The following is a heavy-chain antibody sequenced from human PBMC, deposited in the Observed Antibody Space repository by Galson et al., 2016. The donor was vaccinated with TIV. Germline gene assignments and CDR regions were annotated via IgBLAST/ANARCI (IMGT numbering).Heavy chain of an antibody. Sequence: SVKVSCKVSGYTLNALSIHWVRQAPGKGLEWMGGPDPEEAETFYAHMFQGRVTMTEDTSTDTAYMELINLRSEDTAVYYCVTADTSKSFYYYYYGMDVWGQGTTVTVSS. V-gene: IGHV1-24*01. CDR2: PDPEEAET. D-gene: IGHD2-2*01. CDR3: VTADTSKSFYYYYYGMDV. J-gene: IGHJ6*02. CDR1: GYTLNALS.